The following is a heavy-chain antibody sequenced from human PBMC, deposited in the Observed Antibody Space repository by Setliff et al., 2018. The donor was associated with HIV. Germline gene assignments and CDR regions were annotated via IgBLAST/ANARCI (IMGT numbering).Heavy chain of an antibody. CDR2: ISANNGET. Sequence: ASVKVSCKASGYTFTSYGIRWVRQAPGQGLEWMGWISANNGETNYAQKLQGRVTMTTDTSTSTAYMQLRSLRSDDTAVYYCARWSFFVTMMGVVQRGGDYDTWGQGRMVTVSS. J-gene: IGHJ3*02. CDR3: ARWSFFVTMMGVVQRGGDYDT. D-gene: IGHD3-22*01. V-gene: IGHV1-18*01. CDR1: GYTFTSYG.